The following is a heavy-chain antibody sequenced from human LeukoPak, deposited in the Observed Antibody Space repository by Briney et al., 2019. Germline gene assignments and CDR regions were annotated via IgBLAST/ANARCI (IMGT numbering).Heavy chain of an antibody. D-gene: IGHD3-10*01. CDR1: GGSISSSF. CDR2: IYYSGST. J-gene: IGHJ4*02. Sequence: PSETLSLTSTASGGSISSSFWSWIRQPPGKGLEWIGYIYYSGSTNYNPSLKSRVTISLDTSKNQSSLKLSSVTAADTAVYYCARGSYGSGTYYFDYWGQGTLVTVSS. CDR3: ARGSYGSGTYYFDY. V-gene: IGHV4-59*01.